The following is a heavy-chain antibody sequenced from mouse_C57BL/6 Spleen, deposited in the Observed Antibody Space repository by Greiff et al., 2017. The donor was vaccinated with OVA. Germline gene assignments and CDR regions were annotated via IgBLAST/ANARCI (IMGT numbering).Heavy chain of an antibody. D-gene: IGHD2-4*01. V-gene: IGHV3-6*01. J-gene: IGHJ1*03. CDR1: GYSITSGYY. CDR3: ARQSIYDYDRYFDV. Sequence: EVQLQESGPGLVKPSQSLSLTCSVTGYSITSGYYWNWIRQFPGNKLEWMGYISYDGSNNYNPSLKNRISITCDTSKNQFFLKLNSVTTEDTATYYCARQSIYDYDRYFDVWGTGTTVTVSS. CDR2: ISYDGSN.